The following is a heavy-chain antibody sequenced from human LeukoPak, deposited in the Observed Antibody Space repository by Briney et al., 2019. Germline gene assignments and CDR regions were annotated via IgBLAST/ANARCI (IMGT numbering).Heavy chain of an antibody. CDR3: AKASYIRTWDSHFDY. D-gene: IGHD1-14*01. J-gene: IGHJ4*02. CDR2: ISTDGRST. V-gene: IGHV3-74*01. CDR1: GFTFTSYW. Sequence: GGSLRLSCAASGFTFTSYWMHWVRQPPGKGLVWLARISTDGRSTHYADSVKGRFTISRDNSKNKLYLQMNSLRAEDTAVYYCAKASYIRTWDSHFDYWGQGTLVTVSS.